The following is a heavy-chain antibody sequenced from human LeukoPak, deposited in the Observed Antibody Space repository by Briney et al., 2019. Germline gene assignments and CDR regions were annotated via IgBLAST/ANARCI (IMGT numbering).Heavy chain of an antibody. Sequence: SETLSLTCAVYGGSFSGYYWSWIRQPPGKGLEWIGEINHSGSTNYNPSLKSRVTISVDTSKNQFSLKLSSVTAADTAVYYCARGLPFGAFDIWGQGTMVTVSS. D-gene: IGHD3-10*01. CDR1: GGSFSGYY. CDR2: INHSGST. CDR3: ARGLPFGAFDI. V-gene: IGHV4-34*01. J-gene: IGHJ3*02.